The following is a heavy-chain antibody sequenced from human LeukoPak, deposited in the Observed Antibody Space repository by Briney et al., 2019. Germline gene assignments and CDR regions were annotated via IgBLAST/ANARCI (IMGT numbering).Heavy chain of an antibody. CDR3: AKSGSYYYYYMDV. CDR1: GFTFSSYA. CDR2: ISGSGGST. D-gene: IGHD1-26*01. V-gene: IGHV3-23*01. J-gene: IGHJ6*03. Sequence: GGSLRLSCAASGFTFSSYAMSWVHQAPGKGLEWVSAISGSGGSTYYADSVKGRFTISRDNSKNTLYLQMNSLRAEDTAVYYCAKSGSYYYYYMDVWGKGTTVTISS.